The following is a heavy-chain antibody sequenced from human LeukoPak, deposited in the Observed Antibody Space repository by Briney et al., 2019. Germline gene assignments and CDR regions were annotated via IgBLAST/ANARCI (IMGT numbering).Heavy chain of an antibody. D-gene: IGHD2-2*01. V-gene: IGHV1-69*13. J-gene: IGHJ4*02. CDR3: ARQGYCSSTSCYAGFDY. CDR2: IIPIFGTA. Sequence: SVKVSCKASGGTFSSHAISWVRQAPGQGLEWMGGIIPIFGTAKYAQKFQGRVTITADESTSTAYMELSSLRSEDTAVYYCARQGYCSSTSCYAGFDYWGQGTLVTVSS. CDR1: GGTFSSHA.